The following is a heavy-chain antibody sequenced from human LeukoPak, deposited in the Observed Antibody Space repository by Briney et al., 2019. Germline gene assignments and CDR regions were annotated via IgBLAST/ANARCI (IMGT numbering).Heavy chain of an antibody. J-gene: IGHJ4*02. V-gene: IGHV3-48*01. CDR1: GFTFSSYS. CDR3: ARDQVTIFGVVTPNFDY. D-gene: IGHD3-3*01. CDR2: ISSSSSTI. Sequence: PGGSLRLSCAASGFTFSSYSMNWVRQAPGEGLEWVSYISSSSSTIYYTDSVKGRFTISRDNAKNSLYLQMNSLRAEDTAVYYCARDQVTIFGVVTPNFDYWGQGTLVTVSS.